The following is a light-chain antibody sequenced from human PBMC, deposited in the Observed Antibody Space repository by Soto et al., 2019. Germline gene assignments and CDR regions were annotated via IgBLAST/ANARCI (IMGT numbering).Light chain of an antibody. CDR3: SVYISTSYV. J-gene: IGLJ1*01. V-gene: IGLV2-14*01. CDR1: SSDVGAYDY. CDR2: EVS. Sequence: QSALTQPASVSGSPGQSITISCIGTSSDVGAYDYVSWYQQHPGKAPKVMIYEVSHRPSGVSNRFSGSKSGNTASLTISGLQAEDEADYYCSVYISTSYVFGTGTKVTVL.